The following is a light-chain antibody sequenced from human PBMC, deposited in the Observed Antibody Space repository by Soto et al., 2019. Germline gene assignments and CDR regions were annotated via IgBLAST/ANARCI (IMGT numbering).Light chain of an antibody. J-gene: IGKJ4*01. CDR3: QQYNNWVT. CDR2: GAS. V-gene: IGKV3-15*01. CDR1: QSVSNN. Sequence: EIVMTQSPVTLSVSPGERATLSCRASQSVSNNLAWYQQKPGQGPRLLIYGASTRATGIPARFSGSGSGTEFTLTISSLQSEDFAVYYCQQYNNWVTFGGGTKVDIK.